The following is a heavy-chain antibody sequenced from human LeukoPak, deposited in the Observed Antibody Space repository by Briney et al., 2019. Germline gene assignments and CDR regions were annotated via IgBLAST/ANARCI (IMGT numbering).Heavy chain of an antibody. CDR3: ARGRGIAAGYWFDP. CDR2: INHSGST. J-gene: IGHJ5*02. Sequence: SETLSLTCAVYGGSFSGYYWSWIRQPPGKGLEWIGEINHSGSTNYDPSLKSRVTISVDTSKNQFSLKLSSVTAADTAVYYCARGRGIAAGYWFDPWGQGTLVTVSS. V-gene: IGHV4-34*01. D-gene: IGHD6-13*01. CDR1: GGSFSGYY.